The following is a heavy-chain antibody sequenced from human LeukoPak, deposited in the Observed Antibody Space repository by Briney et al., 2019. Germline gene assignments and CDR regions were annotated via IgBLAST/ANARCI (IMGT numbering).Heavy chain of an antibody. D-gene: IGHD3-3*01. J-gene: IGHJ4*02. Sequence: SETLSLTCAVYGGSFSGYYWSWLRQPPGKGLEWIGEINHSGSTNYNPSLKSRVTISVDTSKNQFSLKLSSVTAADTAVYYCARGRRYYDFWSGYYFDYWGQGTLVTVSS. V-gene: IGHV4-34*01. CDR1: GGSFSGYY. CDR3: ARGRRYYDFWSGYYFDY. CDR2: INHSGST.